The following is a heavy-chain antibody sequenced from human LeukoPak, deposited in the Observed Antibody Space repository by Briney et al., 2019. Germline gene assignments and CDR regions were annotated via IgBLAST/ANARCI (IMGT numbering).Heavy chain of an antibody. J-gene: IGHJ6*02. V-gene: IGHV4-34*01. CDR2: LNHSGST. D-gene: IGHD3-10*01. CDR3: ARALHRSGGYYNVGYYYYGMDV. CDR1: GGSFSGYY. Sequence: SETLSLTCAVYGGSFSGYYWSWIRQPPGKGLEWIGELNHSGSTNYNPSLKSRVTISVDTAKNQFSLKLSSVTAADTAVYYCARALHRSGGYYNVGYYYYGMDVWGQGTTVTVSS.